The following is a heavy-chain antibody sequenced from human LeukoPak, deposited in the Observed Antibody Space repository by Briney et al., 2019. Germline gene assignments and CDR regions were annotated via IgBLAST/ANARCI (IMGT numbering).Heavy chain of an antibody. D-gene: IGHD1-26*01. J-gene: IGHJ3*02. Sequence: GESLKISCKGSGYRFTKYWVGWLRQMPGKGLEWMGIIYPGDSDARYSPSFEGQVTISADKSISTAYLQWSSLKASDTAMYYCARPYSGRPSDAFDIWGQGTMVTVSS. CDR2: IYPGDSDA. CDR3: ARPYSGRPSDAFDI. V-gene: IGHV5-51*01. CDR1: GYRFTKYW.